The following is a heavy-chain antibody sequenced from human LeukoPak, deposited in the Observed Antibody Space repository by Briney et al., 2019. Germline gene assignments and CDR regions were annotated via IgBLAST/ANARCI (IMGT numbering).Heavy chain of an antibody. D-gene: IGHD3-3*01. CDR1: GFTFSSYG. CDR3: AKDPVPHDFWGGYYFAY. CDR2: ISYDGSNK. Sequence: PGGSLRLSCVASGFTFSSYGMHWVRQAPGKGLEWVAIISYDGSNKYYADSVKGRFTISRDNSKNTLYLQMNSLRAEDTAVYYCAKDPVPHDFWGGYYFAYWGQGTLVTVSS. V-gene: IGHV3-30*18. J-gene: IGHJ4*02.